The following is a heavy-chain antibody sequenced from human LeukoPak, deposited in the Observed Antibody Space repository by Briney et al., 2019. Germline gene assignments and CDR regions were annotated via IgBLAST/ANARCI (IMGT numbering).Heavy chain of an antibody. CDR2: ITGSGGST. Sequence: PGGSLRLSCAASGFTFSSYAMNWVRQAPGEGLEWVSTITGSGGSTYCADSVKGRFTVSRDNSKNTLYLQMNSLRAEDTAVYYCAKALSGTLAGNFDYWGQGTLVTVSS. J-gene: IGHJ4*02. V-gene: IGHV3-23*01. D-gene: IGHD1-1*01. CDR3: AKALSGTLAGNFDY. CDR1: GFTFSSYA.